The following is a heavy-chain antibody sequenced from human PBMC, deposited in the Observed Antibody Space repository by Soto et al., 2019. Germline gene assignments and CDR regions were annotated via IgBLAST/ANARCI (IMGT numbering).Heavy chain of an antibody. CDR3: ARSPTYSSSAEFDY. D-gene: IGHD6-6*01. CDR2: ISSSSSYI. V-gene: IGHV3-21*01. Sequence: LRLSCAASGFTFSSYSMNWVRQAPGKGLEWVSSISSSSSYIYYADSVKGRFTISRDNAKNSLYLQMNSLRAEDTAVYYCARSPTYSSSAEFDYWGQGTLVTVSS. J-gene: IGHJ4*02. CDR1: GFTFSSYS.